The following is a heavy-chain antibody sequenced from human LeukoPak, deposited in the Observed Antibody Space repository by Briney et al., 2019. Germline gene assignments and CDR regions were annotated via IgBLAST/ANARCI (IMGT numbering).Heavy chain of an antibody. V-gene: IGHV1-8*01. J-gene: IGHJ5*02. CDR2: MNPNSGNT. CDR3: ARGHWNGYNYNWFDP. CDR1: GYTFTSYD. Sequence: ASVKVSCKASGYTFTSYDINWVRQTTGQGLEWMGWMNPNSGNTGYAQEFQGRVTMTRTTSMSTAYMELNSLRSEDTAVYYRARGHWNGYNYNWFDPWDQGTLVTVSS. D-gene: IGHD3-3*01.